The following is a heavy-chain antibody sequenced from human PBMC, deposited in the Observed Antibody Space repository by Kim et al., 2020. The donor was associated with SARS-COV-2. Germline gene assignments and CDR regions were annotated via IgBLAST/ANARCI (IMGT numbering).Heavy chain of an antibody. CDR1: GGSISSGGYS. CDR2: IYHSGST. CDR3: ARFTGRFDY. J-gene: IGHJ4*02. D-gene: IGHD2-8*02. V-gene: IGHV4-30-2*01. Sequence: SETLSLTCAVSGGSISSGGYSWSWIRQPPGKGLEWIGYIYHSGSTYYNPSLKSRVTISVDRSKNQFSLKLSSVTAADTAVYYCARFTGRFDYWGQGTLVTVSS.